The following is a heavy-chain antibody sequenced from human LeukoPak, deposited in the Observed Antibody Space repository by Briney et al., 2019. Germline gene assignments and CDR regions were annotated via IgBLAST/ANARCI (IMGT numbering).Heavy chain of an antibody. CDR3: ARGYCSSTSCYDYLDY. J-gene: IGHJ4*02. V-gene: IGHV1-2*02. CDR1: GYTFTGYY. Sequence: GASVKVSCKASGYTFTGYYMHWVRQAPGQGLEWMGWINPNSGGTNYAQKFQGRVTMTRDTSISTVYMELSRLRSDDTAVYYCARGYCSSTSCYDYLDYWGQGTLVTVSS. CDR2: INPNSGGT. D-gene: IGHD2-2*01.